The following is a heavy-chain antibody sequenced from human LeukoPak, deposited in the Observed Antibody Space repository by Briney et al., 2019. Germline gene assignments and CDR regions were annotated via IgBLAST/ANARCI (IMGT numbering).Heavy chain of an antibody. J-gene: IGHJ6*02. Sequence: GGSLRLSCAASGFTFSSYSMNWVRQAPGKGREGVSSISSSSSYIYYADSVKGRFTISRDNAKHSLYLQMNSLRAEETAVYYCARAYCSGGSCYIPTYYYYGMDVWGQGTMVTVSS. CDR1: GFTFSSYS. V-gene: IGHV3-21*01. D-gene: IGHD2-15*01. CDR3: ARAYCSGGSCYIPTYYYYGMDV. CDR2: ISSSSSYI.